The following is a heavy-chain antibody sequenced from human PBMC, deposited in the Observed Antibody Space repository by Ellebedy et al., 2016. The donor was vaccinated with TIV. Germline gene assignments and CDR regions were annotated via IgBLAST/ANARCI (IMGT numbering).Heavy chain of an antibody. CDR3: ARVDGHDSSDGMDV. D-gene: IGHD3-22*01. J-gene: IGHJ6*02. CDR1: GFTFSDYW. V-gene: IGHV3-7*01. CDR2: IKQDGSEK. Sequence: PGGSLRLSCAASGFTFSDYWMSWVRQAPGKGLEWVANIKQDGSEKWYVDSVKGRFTISRDNAKKSLYLQMSSLRAKDTAVYYCARVDGHDSSDGMDVWGQGTTVTVSS.